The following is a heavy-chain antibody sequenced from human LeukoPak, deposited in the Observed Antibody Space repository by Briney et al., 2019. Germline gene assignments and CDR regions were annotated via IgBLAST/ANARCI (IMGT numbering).Heavy chain of an antibody. D-gene: IGHD6-13*01. Sequence: SGGSLRLSCAASGLTFSSYAMSWVRQAPGKGLEWVSAISGSGSSTYYADSVKGRFTISRDNSKNTLYLQMNSLRAEDTAVYYCATMKVAAAAANWGQGTLVTVSS. J-gene: IGHJ4*02. CDR2: ISGSGSST. CDR3: ATMKVAAAAAN. CDR1: GLTFSSYA. V-gene: IGHV3-23*01.